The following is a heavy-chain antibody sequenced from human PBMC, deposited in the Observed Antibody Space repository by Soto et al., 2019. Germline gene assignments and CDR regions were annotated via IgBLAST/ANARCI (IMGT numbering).Heavy chain of an antibody. CDR3: ARATTVTRTFDY. J-gene: IGHJ4*02. D-gene: IGHD4-17*01. CDR1: GYTFTSYY. V-gene: IGHV1-46*01. Sequence: QVQLVQSGAEVKKPGASVKVSCKASGYTFTSYYMHWVRQAPGQGLEWMGIINPSGGSTSYAQKFQGRVSITRDTSTSTVYMELSSLRYEDTAVYYCARATTVTRTFDYWGQGTLFTVSS. CDR2: INPSGGST.